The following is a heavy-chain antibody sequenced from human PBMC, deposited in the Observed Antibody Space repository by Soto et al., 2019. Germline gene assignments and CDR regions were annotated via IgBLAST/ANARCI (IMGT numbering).Heavy chain of an antibody. CDR2: MNPNSGNT. CDR3: ARATPITGTPDY. J-gene: IGHJ4*02. V-gene: IGHV1-8*01. Sequence: ASVKVSCKASGYTFTSYDINWVRQATGQGLEWMGWMNPNSGNTGYAQKFQGRVTMTRNTSISTAYMELSSLRSEDTAVYYCARATPITGTPDYWGQGTLVTVSS. CDR1: GYTFTSYD. D-gene: IGHD1-7*01.